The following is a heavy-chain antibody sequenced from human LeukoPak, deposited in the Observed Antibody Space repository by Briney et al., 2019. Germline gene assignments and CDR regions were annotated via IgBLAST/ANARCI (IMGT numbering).Heavy chain of an antibody. CDR2: IYYTGST. V-gene: IGHV4-39*07. CDR1: GGSISSSSYY. CDR3: ARDIFWSGSSNWFDP. Sequence: ETLSLTCTVSGGSISSSSYYWGWIRQPPGKGLEWIGTIYYTGSTYYNPSLKSRVTISVDTSKNQFSLKLSSVTAADTAVYYCARDIFWSGSSNWFDPWGQGTLVTVSS. D-gene: IGHD3-3*01. J-gene: IGHJ5*02.